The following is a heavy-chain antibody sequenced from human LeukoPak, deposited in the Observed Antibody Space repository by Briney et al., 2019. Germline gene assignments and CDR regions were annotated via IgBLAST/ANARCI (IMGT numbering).Heavy chain of an antibody. Sequence: PSETLSLTCTVSGGSISSYYWSWIRQPPGKGLEWIGYIYYSGSTNYNPSLKSRVTISVDTSKNQFSLKLSSVTAADTAVYYCARDSSGWYWSDPWGQGTLVTVSS. J-gene: IGHJ5*02. CDR3: ARDSSGWYWSDP. CDR2: IYYSGST. D-gene: IGHD6-19*01. V-gene: IGHV4-59*01. CDR1: GGSISSYY.